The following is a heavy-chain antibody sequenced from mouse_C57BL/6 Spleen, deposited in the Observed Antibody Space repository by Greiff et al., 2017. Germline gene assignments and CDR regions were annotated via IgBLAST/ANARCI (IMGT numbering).Heavy chain of an antibody. CDR2: IYPRSGNT. Sequence: VQLQQSGAELARPGASVKLSCKASGYTFTSSGISWVKQRTGQGLEWIGEIYPRSGNTYYNEKFKGKATLTADKSSSTAYMELRSLTSEDSAVYFCEREVYDGYYDYARADWGQGTSGT. CDR3: EREVYDGYYDYARAD. CDR1: GYTFTSSG. V-gene: IGHV1-81*01. J-gene: IGHJ4*01. D-gene: IGHD2-3*01.